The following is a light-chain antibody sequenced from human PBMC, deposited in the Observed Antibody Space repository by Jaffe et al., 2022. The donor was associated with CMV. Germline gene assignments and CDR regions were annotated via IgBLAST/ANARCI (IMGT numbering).Light chain of an antibody. CDR1: QSVRTY. J-gene: IGKJ4*01. CDR2: DAS. CDR3: QQRNSWPLT. V-gene: IGKV3-11*01. Sequence: EIVLTQSPATLSLSPGERATLSCRASQSVRTYLAWYQQKPGQAPRLLIYDASNRATGIPARFSSSGSGTDFTLTISSLEPEDFAVYYCQQRNSWPLTFGGGTKVEIK.